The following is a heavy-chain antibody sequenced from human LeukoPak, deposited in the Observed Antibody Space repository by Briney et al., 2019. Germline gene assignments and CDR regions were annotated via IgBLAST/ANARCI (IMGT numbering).Heavy chain of an antibody. CDR1: GFTFSGYA. D-gene: IGHD2-2*01. Sequence: PGGSLRLSCAASGFTFSGYAMHWVRQAPGLGLEWVAVISYDGNNIYYTDSVKGRFTISRDTSKSTLYLQMNSLRPEDTAVYYCARAIGYCTSTSCPGEYFDYWGQGTLVTVSS. V-gene: IGHV3-30-3*01. CDR3: ARAIGYCTSTSCPGEYFDY. CDR2: ISYDGNNI. J-gene: IGHJ4*02.